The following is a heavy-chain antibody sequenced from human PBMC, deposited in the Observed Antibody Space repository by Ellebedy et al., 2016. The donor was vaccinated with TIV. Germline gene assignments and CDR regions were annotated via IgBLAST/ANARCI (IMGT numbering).Heavy chain of an antibody. CDR3: ATDFGQITNHSSGWYLAVARDAFDI. CDR1: GYTLTKIS. CDR2: FDPADGKT. V-gene: IGHV1-24*01. J-gene: IGHJ3*02. Sequence: ASVKVSCXVSGYTLTKISMHWVRQAPGKGLEWMGNFDPADGKTIYAQKFQGRVTMTEDTSTDTAYMELSSLRSEDTAVYYCATDFGQITNHSSGWYLAVARDAFDIWGQGTMVTVSS. D-gene: IGHD6-19*01.